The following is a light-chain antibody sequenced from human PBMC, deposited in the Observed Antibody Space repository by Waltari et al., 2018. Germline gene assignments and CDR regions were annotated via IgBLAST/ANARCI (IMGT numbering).Light chain of an antibody. J-gene: IGKJ1*01. Sequence: EIVLTQSPATLSLSPGERATLSCRASQSVSSILDWYQQKPGQAPRLLIYDASNRATGIPARFSGSGSGTDFTLTISSLEPEDFAVYYCQQRGTFGQGTKVEIK. CDR3: QQRGT. CDR2: DAS. CDR1: QSVSSI. V-gene: IGKV3-11*01.